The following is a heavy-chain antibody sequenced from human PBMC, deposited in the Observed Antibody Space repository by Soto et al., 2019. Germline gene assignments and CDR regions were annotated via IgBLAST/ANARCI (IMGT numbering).Heavy chain of an antibody. Sequence: EVQLLESGGGLVQPGGSLRLSCAVSGFSFSNSAMTWVRQAPGKGLEWVSGISGSGDITYNTDSVKGRFAISRDTTKNVVYLLMRSLRPEDTAVYYCAKVPPWALRYHDWFFDYWGQGTLVTVSS. CDR1: GFSFSNSA. D-gene: IGHD3-9*01. CDR3: AKVPPWALRYHDWFFDY. CDR2: ISGSGDIT. J-gene: IGHJ4*02. V-gene: IGHV3-23*01.